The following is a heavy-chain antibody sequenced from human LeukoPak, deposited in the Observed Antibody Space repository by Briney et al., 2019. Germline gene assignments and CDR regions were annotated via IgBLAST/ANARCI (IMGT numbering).Heavy chain of an antibody. D-gene: IGHD3-22*01. CDR1: GFTVSSNY. CDR3: ARNGYYDSSGYYLFDY. CDR2: IYSGGST. Sequence: GGSLRLSCPASGFTVSSNYMSWVRQAPGKGLEWVSVIYSGGSTDYADSVKGRFTISRDNSKNTLYLQMSSLRAEDTAVYYCARNGYYDSSGYYLFDYWGQGTLVTVSS. J-gene: IGHJ4*02. V-gene: IGHV3-53*01.